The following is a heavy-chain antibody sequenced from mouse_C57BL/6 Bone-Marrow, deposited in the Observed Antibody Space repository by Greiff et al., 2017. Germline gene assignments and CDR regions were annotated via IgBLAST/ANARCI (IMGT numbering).Heavy chain of an antibody. CDR2: IWRGGST. J-gene: IGHJ1*03. D-gene: IGHD1-1*01. CDR3: AKIYYYASYFDV. V-gene: IGHV2-5*01. CDR1: GFSLPSYG. Sequence: VQLQESGPGLVQPSQSLSITCTVSGFSLPSYGVHWVRQSPGKGLEWLGVIWRGGSTDYNAAFMSRLSITKDNSKSQVFFKMNSLQADDTAIYYCAKIYYYASYFDVWGTGTTVTVSS.